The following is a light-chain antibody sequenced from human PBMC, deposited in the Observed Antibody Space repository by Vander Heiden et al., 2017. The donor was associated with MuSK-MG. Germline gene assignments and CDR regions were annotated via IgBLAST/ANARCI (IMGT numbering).Light chain of an antibody. J-gene: IGKJ2*01. CDR2: TAS. CDR3: QQCYSAPYT. V-gene: IGKV1-39*01. Sequence: DIQMTQSPSSLSASVGDRVTITCRASQSINSYLNWYQQKPGRAPNLLIYTASNLQSGVPSRISGGGSGTDFTLTISRLEPEDFATYYCQQCYSAPYTFGQGTKLEIK. CDR1: QSINSY.